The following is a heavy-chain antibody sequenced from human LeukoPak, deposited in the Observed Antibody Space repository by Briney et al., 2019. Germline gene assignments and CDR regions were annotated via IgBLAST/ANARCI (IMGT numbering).Heavy chain of an antibody. CDR3: ARDSPFYGSGRGPSYGMDV. CDR2: ISYDGSNK. CDR1: GFTFSSYA. D-gene: IGHD3-10*01. J-gene: IGHJ6*02. V-gene: IGHV3-30*14. Sequence: GKSLRLSCAASGFTFSSYAMHWVRQAPGKGLEWVAVISYDGSNKYYADSVKGRFTISRDNSKNTLYLQMNSLRAEDTAVYYCARDSPFYGSGRGPSYGMDVWGQGTTVTVSS.